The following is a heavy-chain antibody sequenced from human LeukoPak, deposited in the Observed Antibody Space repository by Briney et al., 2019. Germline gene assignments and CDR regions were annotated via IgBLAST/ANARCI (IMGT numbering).Heavy chain of an antibody. J-gene: IGHJ4*02. Sequence: GASVKVSCKASVGTFSSYAISWVRQAPGQGLEWMGGIIPIFSTANYAQKSQGRVTITTDESTSTAYMELSSLRSEDKAVYYCALRYYDSSGYYSKEQFSFDYWGQGTLVTVSS. CDR2: IIPIFSTA. D-gene: IGHD3-22*01. CDR3: ALRYYDSSGYYSKEQFSFDY. V-gene: IGHV1-69*05. CDR1: VGTFSSYA.